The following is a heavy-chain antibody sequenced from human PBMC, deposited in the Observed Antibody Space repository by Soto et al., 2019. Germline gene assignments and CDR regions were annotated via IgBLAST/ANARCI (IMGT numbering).Heavy chain of an antibody. D-gene: IGHD3-9*01. CDR2: IYSGGTT. CDR1: GFTVISNY. J-gene: IGHJ4*02. CDR3: ARDRHDILTGPIDY. Sequence: GGSLRLSCAASGFTVISNYMTWVLQAPGKGLEWVSVIYSGGTTYYAESVKGRFTISRDNSKNTLYLQMNSLRAEDTAVYYCARDRHDILTGPIDYWGQGTLLTVSS. V-gene: IGHV3-66*01.